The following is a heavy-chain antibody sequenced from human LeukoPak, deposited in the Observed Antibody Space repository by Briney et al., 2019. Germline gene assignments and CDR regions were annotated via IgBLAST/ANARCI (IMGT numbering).Heavy chain of an antibody. D-gene: IGHD3-22*01. CDR1: GGSISSGSYY. J-gene: IGHJ4*02. CDR3: ARDAYYDSSGYYSY. V-gene: IGHV4-61*02. CDR2: IYTSGST. Sequence: PSETLSLTCTVSGGSISSGSYYWSWIRPPAGKGLEWIGRIYTSGSTNYNPSLKSRVTISVDTSKNPFSLKLSSVTAADTAVYYCARDAYYDSSGYYSYWGQGTLVTVSS.